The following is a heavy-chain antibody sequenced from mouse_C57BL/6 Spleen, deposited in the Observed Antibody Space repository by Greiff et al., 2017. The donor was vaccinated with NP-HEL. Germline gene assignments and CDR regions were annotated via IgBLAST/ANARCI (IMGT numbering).Heavy chain of an antibody. V-gene: IGHV1-82*01. CDR1: GYAFSSSW. Sequence: VQLQQSGPELVKPGASVKISCKASGYAFSSSWMNWVKQRPGKGLEWIGRIYPGDGDTNYNGKFKGKATLTADKSSSTAYMQLSSLTSEDSAVYFCARSSDYYGSSHWYFDVWGTGTTVTVSS. J-gene: IGHJ1*03. CDR3: ARSSDYYGSSHWYFDV. D-gene: IGHD1-1*01. CDR2: IYPGDGDT.